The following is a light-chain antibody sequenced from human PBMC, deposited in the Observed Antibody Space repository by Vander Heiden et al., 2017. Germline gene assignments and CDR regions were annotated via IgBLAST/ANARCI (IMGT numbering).Light chain of an antibody. Sequence: QSVLTQPPSVSGAPGQTITIPCTGSGSNIGADYDLQWYQQLPGTAPKLLIHANNKRLSGVPDRFSGSKSGTSASLAITGLQAEDEADYYCQTYDTSLGGFYVFGTGTKVTVL. CDR2: ANN. J-gene: IGLJ1*01. V-gene: IGLV1-40*01. CDR3: QTYDTSLGGFYV. CDR1: GSNIGADYD.